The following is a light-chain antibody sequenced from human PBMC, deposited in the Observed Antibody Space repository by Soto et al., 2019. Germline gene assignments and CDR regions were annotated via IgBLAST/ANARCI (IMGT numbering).Light chain of an antibody. CDR1: SSDIGNYDF. CDR3: SSYTTSTSFIL. CDR2: EVS. J-gene: IGLJ2*01. V-gene: IGLV2-14*01. Sequence: QSALTQPASVSGSPGQSITISCTGTSSDIGNYDFVSWYQQVPGTAPKAMIYEVSSRPSGVSNCFSGSKSGNTASLTISGLRAEDEAYYYCSSYTTSTSFILFGGGTKLTVL.